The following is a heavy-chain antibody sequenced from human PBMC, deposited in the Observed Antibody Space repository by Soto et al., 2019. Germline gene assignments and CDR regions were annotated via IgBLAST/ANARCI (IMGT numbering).Heavy chain of an antibody. V-gene: IGHV3-21*01. D-gene: IGHD2-2*02. CDR1: GFTFSSYS. Sequence: EVQLVESGGGLVKPGGSLRLSCAASGFTFSSYSMNWVRQAPGKGLEWVSSISSSSSYIYYADSVKGRFTISRDNAKNSLYLQMNSLRAEDTAVYYCARAGVVPAAIPISIYYYYGMDVWGQGTTVTVSS. J-gene: IGHJ6*02. CDR2: ISSSSSYI. CDR3: ARAGVVPAAIPISIYYYYGMDV.